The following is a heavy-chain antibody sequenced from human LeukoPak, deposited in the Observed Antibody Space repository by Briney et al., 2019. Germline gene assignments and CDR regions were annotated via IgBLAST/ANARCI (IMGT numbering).Heavy chain of an antibody. CDR2: IYYSGST. Sequence: PSETLSLTCTVSGASISSYYWSWIRQPPGKGLEWIGYIYYSGSTKYNPSLKSRVTISVDTSRNQFSLKLSSVTAADTAVYYCARDPRGSGSADYWGQGTLVTVSS. J-gene: IGHJ4*02. D-gene: IGHD3-10*01. V-gene: IGHV4-59*01. CDR3: ARDPRGSGSADY. CDR1: GASISSYY.